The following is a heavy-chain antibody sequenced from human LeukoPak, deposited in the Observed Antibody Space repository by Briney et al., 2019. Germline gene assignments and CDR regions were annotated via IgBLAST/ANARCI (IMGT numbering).Heavy chain of an antibody. D-gene: IGHD2-2*01. CDR2: IKQDGSEK. V-gene: IGHV3-7*01. J-gene: IGHJ4*02. Sequence: GGSLRLSCAASGFTFSSYWMSWVRQAPGKGLEWVANIKQDGSEKYYVDSVKGRFTISRDNAKNSLYLQMNSLRAEDTAVYYCARAADIVVVPAAPGPSAYWGQGTLVTVSS. CDR3: ARAADIVVVPAAPGPSAY. CDR1: GFTFSSYW.